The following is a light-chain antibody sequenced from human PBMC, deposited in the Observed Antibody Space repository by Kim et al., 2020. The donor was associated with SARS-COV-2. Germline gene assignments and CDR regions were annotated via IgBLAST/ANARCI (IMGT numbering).Light chain of an antibody. CDR3: QSYDSSLSGSEV. CDR1: SSNIGAGYD. V-gene: IGLV1-40*01. J-gene: IGLJ3*02. Sequence: QPVLTQPPSVSGAPGQRVTISCTGSSSNIGAGYDVHWYQQLPGTAPKLLIYGNNNRPSGVPDRFSGSKSGTSASLAITGLQAEDEADYYCQSYDSSLSGSEVFGGGTQLTVL. CDR2: GNN.